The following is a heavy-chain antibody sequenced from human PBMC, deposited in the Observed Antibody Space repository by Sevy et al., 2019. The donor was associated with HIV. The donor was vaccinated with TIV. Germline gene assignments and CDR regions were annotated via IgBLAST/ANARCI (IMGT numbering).Heavy chain of an antibody. V-gene: IGHV3-30*02. Sequence: GGSLRLSCAASGFTFSSYGMHWVRQAPGKGLEWVAFIRYDGSNKYYADSVKGRFTISRDNSKNTLYLQMNSLRAEDTAVYYCGKEVPAAIPYGMDVWGQGTTVTVSS. D-gene: IGHD2-2*01. CDR3: GKEVPAAIPYGMDV. CDR2: IRYDGSNK. CDR1: GFTFSSYG. J-gene: IGHJ6*02.